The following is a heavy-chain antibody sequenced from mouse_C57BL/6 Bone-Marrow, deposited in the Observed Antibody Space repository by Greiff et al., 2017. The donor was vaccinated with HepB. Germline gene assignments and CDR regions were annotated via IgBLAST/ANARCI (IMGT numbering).Heavy chain of an antibody. D-gene: IGHD1-1*01. CDR3: TTDYGSSRYYYAMDY. V-gene: IGHV14-4*01. Sequence: VQLQESGAELVRPGASVKLSCTASGFNIKDDYMHWVKQRPEQGLEWIGWIDPENGDTEYASKFQGKATITADTSSNTAYLQLSSLTSEDTAVYDCTTDYGSSRYYYAMDYWGQGTSVTVSS. CDR2: IDPENGDT. J-gene: IGHJ4*01. CDR1: GFNIKDDY.